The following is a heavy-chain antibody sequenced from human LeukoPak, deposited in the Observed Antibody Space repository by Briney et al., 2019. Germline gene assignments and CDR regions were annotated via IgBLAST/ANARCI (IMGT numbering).Heavy chain of an antibody. D-gene: IGHD3-10*01. V-gene: IGHV4-59*08. CDR2: IYYSGST. CDR3: ARLLSGLMVRGVYYGMDV. Sequence: SKTLSLTCTVSGGSISSYYWSWIRQPPGKGLEWIGYIYYSGSTNYNPSLKSRVTISVDTSKNQFSLKLSSVTAADTAVYYCARLLSGLMVRGVYYGMDVWGQGTTVTVSS. J-gene: IGHJ6*02. CDR1: GGSISSYY.